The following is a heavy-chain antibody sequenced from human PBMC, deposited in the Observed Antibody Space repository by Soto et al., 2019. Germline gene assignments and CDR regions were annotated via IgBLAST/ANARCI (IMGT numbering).Heavy chain of an antibody. J-gene: IGHJ4*02. CDR2: IYYAGST. Sequence: PLTCSVSGGSVSSSSYYWSWIRQPPGKGLEWIGYIYYAGSTNYNPSLKSRITISVDTSKNQFSLIMNSVTAADTAVYYCARVGGYSGYGQFDYWGQGARVTVS. D-gene: IGHD5-12*01. V-gene: IGHV4-61*01. CDR3: ARVGGYSGYGQFDY. CDR1: GGSVSSSSYY.